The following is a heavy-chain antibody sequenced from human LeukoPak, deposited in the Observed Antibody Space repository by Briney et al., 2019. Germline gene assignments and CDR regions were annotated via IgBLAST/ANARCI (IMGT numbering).Heavy chain of an antibody. Sequence: PSETLSLTCTVSGGSISSYYWSWVRQPPGKGLEWIGYIYYSGSTNYNPSLKSRVTISVDTSKNQFSLKLSSVTAADTAVYYCARSGNYGLVIDYWGQGTLVTVSS. J-gene: IGHJ4*02. D-gene: IGHD1-26*01. CDR2: IYYSGST. CDR1: GGSISSYY. V-gene: IGHV4-59*08. CDR3: ARSGNYGLVIDY.